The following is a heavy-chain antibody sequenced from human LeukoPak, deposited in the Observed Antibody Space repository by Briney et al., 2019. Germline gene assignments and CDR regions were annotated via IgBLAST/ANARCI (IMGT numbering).Heavy chain of an antibody. J-gene: IGHJ6*02. CDR3: ARAPGYYYGMDV. CDR1: GFTFGDYA. CDR2: IYSGGST. Sequence: GGSLRLSCTTSGFTFGDYALSWVRQAPGKGLGWVSVIYSGGSTYYADSVKGRFTISRDNSKNTLYLQMNSLRAEDTAVYYCARAPGYYYGMDVWGQGTTVTVSS. V-gene: IGHV3-53*01.